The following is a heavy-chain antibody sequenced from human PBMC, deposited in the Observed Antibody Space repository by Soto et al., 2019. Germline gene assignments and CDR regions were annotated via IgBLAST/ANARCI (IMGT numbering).Heavy chain of an antibody. D-gene: IGHD3-9*01. CDR3: AKERYYDILADSYSNYGLDV. CDR1: GFTFSAFA. Sequence: EVQLLESGGDLVQPGGSLRLSCAASGFTFSAFAMTWVRQPPGQGLGWVSTVIGSGAYTFDAESVKGRFTISRDNSKNTLNLQINSLIPEDTAVYYGAKERYYDILADSYSNYGLDVWGQGTPVTVSS. V-gene: IGHV3-23*01. CDR2: VIGSGAYT. J-gene: IGHJ6*02.